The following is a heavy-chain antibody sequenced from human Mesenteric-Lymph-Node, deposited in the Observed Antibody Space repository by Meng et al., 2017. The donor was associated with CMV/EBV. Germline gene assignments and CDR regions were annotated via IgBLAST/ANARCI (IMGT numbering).Heavy chain of an antibody. V-gene: IGHV4-34*01. CDR3: ARGSSYDILTGYFDY. D-gene: IGHD3-9*01. CDR2: INHSGST. CDR1: GGSFSGHY. J-gene: IGHJ4*02. Sequence: QVQFHQWGAGLLKPSETLSVTCAVYGGSFSGHYWNWIRQSPEKGLEWIGEINHSGSTTYNPSFTSRIIISVDTSTNQISLNMSSVTAADTAVYYCARGSSYDILTGYFDYWGQGALVTVSS.